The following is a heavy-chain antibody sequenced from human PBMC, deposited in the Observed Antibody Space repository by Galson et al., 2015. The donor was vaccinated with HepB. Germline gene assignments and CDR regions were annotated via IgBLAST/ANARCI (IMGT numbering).Heavy chain of an antibody. CDR2: ISSSSSGM. CDR3: ARESNFYMDV. CDR1: GFTFGTYS. V-gene: IGHV3-48*01. Sequence: SLRLSCAASGFTFGTYSMNWVRQAPGKGLEWVSYISSSSSGMYYADSVKGRFTISRENANNSLYLQMNSLRAEDTAVYYCARESNFYMDVWGKGTTVTVSS. J-gene: IGHJ6*03.